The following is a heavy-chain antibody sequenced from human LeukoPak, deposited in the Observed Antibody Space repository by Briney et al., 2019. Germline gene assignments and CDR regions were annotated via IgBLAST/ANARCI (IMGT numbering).Heavy chain of an antibody. D-gene: IGHD3-22*01. V-gene: IGHV4-34*01. CDR3: ASSDVIVVVPRFDY. Sequence: SETLSLTCAVYGGSFSGYYWSWIRQPPGKGLEWIGEINHSGSTNYNPSLKSRVTISVDTSKNQFSLKLSSVTAADTAVYYCASSDVIVVVPRFDYWGQGALVTVSS. CDR2: INHSGST. J-gene: IGHJ4*02. CDR1: GGSFSGYY.